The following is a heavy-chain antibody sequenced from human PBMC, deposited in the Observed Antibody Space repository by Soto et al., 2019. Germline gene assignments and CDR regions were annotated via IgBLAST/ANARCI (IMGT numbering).Heavy chain of an antibody. V-gene: IGHV5-51*01. Sequence: GESLKISCKGSGYSFTSYWIGWVRQMPGKGLELMGIIYPGDSDTRYSPSFQGQVTISADKSISTAYLQWSSLKASDTAMYYCAIKYCSSTSCYSDAFDIWGQGTMVTVSS. D-gene: IGHD2-2*01. CDR3: AIKYCSSTSCYSDAFDI. J-gene: IGHJ3*02. CDR2: IYPGDSDT. CDR1: GYSFTSYW.